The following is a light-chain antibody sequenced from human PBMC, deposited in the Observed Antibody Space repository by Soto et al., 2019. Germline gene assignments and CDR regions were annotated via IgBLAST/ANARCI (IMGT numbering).Light chain of an antibody. CDR1: QGISNY. J-gene: IGKJ1*01. CDR2: AAS. Sequence: DIQMTQSPSSLSASVGDRVTITCRASQGISNYLAWYQQKPGKVPKLLIYAASTLQSGVPSRFSGSGSGTGFNLSISSLQPEDVATYYCQKYKSAPRTVGQGTKVEIK. V-gene: IGKV1-27*01. CDR3: QKYKSAPRT.